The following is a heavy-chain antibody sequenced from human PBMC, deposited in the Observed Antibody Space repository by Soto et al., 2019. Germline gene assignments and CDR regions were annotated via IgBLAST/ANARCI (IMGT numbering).Heavy chain of an antibody. D-gene: IGHD3-9*01. V-gene: IGHV3-30*18. CDR3: AKAYYDILTGYFYYYGMDV. J-gene: IGHJ6*02. CDR1: GFTFSSYG. CDR2: ISYDGSNK. Sequence: QVQLVESGGGVVQPARSLRLSCAASGFTFSSYGMHWVRQAPGKGLEWVAVISYDGSNKYYADSVKGRFTISRDNSKNTLYLQMNSLRAEDTAVYYCAKAYYDILTGYFYYYGMDVWGQGTTVTVSS.